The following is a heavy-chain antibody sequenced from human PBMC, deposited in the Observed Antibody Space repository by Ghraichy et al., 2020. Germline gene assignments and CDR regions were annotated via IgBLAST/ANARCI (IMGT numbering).Heavy chain of an antibody. V-gene: IGHV3-7*01. CDR2: IKQDGSEK. CDR3: ARDNRQLALYGMDV. CDR1: GFTFSSYW. Sequence: GGSLRLSCAASGFTFSSYWMSWVRQAPGKGLEWVANIKQDGSEKYYVDSVKGRFTISRDNAKNSLYLQMNSLRAEDTAVYYCARDNRQLALYGMDVWGQGTTVTVSS. D-gene: IGHD6-13*01. J-gene: IGHJ6*02.